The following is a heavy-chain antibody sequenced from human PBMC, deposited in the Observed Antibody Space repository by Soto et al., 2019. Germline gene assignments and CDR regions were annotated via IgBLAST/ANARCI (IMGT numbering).Heavy chain of an antibody. CDR1: GYTFTSYD. D-gene: IGHD3-10*01. Sequence: QVQLVQSGAEVKKPGASVKVSCKASGYTFTSYDINWVRQATGQGLEWMGWMNPNSGNTGYAQKFQGRVTMTRNTSISTAYMELSSLRSEDTAVYYCARAQTMVRGVIIAAFGYWGQGTLVTVSS. V-gene: IGHV1-8*01. CDR3: ARAQTMVRGVIIAAFGY. J-gene: IGHJ4*02. CDR2: MNPNSGNT.